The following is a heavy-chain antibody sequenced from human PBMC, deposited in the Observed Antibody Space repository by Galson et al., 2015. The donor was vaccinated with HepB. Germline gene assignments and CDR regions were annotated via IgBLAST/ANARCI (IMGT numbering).Heavy chain of an antibody. CDR2: IKQDGSEK. V-gene: IGHV3-7*03. CDR1: GFTFSSYW. D-gene: IGHD6-13*01. CDR3: ARVQGYSSSWFAEYFQH. Sequence: SLRLSCAASGFTFSSYWMSWVRQAPGKGLEWVANIKQDGSEKYYVDSVKGRFTISRDNAKNSLYLQMNSLRAEDTAVYYCARVQGYSSSWFAEYFQHWGQGTLVTVSS. J-gene: IGHJ1*01.